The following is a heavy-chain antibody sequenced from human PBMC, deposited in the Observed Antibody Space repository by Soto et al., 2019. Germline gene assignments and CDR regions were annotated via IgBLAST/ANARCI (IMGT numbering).Heavy chain of an antibody. CDR1: GGSISSGGYY. CDR3: ARGGRGQYCSSTSCYTKGLDYYYYYGMDV. J-gene: IGHJ6*02. CDR2: IYYSGST. V-gene: IGHV4-31*03. Sequence: QVQLQESGPGLVKPSQTLSLTCTVSGGSISSGGYYWSWIRQHPGKGLEWIGYIYYSGSTYYNPSLKSRVTISVDTSKNQFSLKLSSVTAADTAVYYCARGGRGQYCSSTSCYTKGLDYYYYYGMDVWGQGTTVTVSS. D-gene: IGHD2-2*02.